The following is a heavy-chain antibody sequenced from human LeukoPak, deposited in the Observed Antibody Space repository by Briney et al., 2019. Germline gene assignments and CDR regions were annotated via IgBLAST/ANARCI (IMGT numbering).Heavy chain of an antibody. CDR2: ISAYKGNT. V-gene: IGHV1-18*01. J-gene: IGHJ4*02. Sequence: ASVKVSCKASGYTFTTYGISWVRQAPGQGLEWMGWISAYKGNTNYAQKVQGRVTMTTDTSTSTAYMDLGSLRSDDTAVYYCARITFGGVIALIFWGQGSLVTVSS. D-gene: IGHD3-16*02. CDR1: GYTFTTYG. CDR3: ARITFGGVIALIF.